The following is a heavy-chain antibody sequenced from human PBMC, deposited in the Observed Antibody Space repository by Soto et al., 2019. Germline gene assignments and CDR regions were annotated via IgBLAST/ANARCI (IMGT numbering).Heavy chain of an antibody. CDR2: INHSGST. CDR3: AVDGARIGY. J-gene: IGHJ4*02. CDR1: GGSFSGYD. V-gene: IGHV4-34*01. Sequence: PSETLSLTCAVYGGSFSGYDWTWIRQPPGTGLEWIGEINHSGSTNYNPSLKSRVTISLDTSKSQFSLKLSSVTAADTAVYYCAVDGARIGYWGPRTLVTVSS. D-gene: IGHD2-15*01.